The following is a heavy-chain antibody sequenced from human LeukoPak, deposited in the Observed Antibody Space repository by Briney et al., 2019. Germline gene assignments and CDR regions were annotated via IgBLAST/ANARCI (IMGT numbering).Heavy chain of an antibody. J-gene: IGHJ4*02. Sequence: GGSLRLSCAASGFTFSGYSLTWVRQAPGKGLEWVSVIYSGGSTYYADSVKGRFTISRDNSKNTLYLQMNSLRAEDTAVYYCARSYGFGSDYWGQGTLVTVSS. CDR3: ARSYGFGSDY. V-gene: IGHV3-53*01. CDR1: GFTFSGYS. D-gene: IGHD3-10*01. CDR2: IYSGGST.